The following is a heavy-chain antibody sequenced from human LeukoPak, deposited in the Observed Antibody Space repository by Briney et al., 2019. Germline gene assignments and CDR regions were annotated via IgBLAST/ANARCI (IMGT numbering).Heavy chain of an antibody. CDR3: ARAASHYYDSSGYYRPNLYYFDY. CDR1: GGSFSGYY. V-gene: IGHV4-34*01. Sequence: SETLSLTCAVYGGSFSGYYWSWIRQPPGKGLEWIGEINHSGSTDYNPSLESRVTISVDTSKNQFSLKLSSVTAADTAVYYCARAASHYYDSSGYYRPNLYYFDYWGQGTLVTVSS. J-gene: IGHJ4*02. D-gene: IGHD3-22*01. CDR2: INHSGST.